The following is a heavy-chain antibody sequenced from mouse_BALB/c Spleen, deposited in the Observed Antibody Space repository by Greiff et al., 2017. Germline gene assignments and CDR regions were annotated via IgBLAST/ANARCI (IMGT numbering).Heavy chain of an antibody. D-gene: IGHD2-3*01. J-gene: IGHJ2*01. V-gene: IGHV5-12-1*01. CDR1: GFAFSSYD. CDR3: ARDGYSFDY. Sequence: EVMLVESGGGLVKPGGSLKLSCAASGFAFSSYDMSWVRQTPEKRLEWVAYISSGGGSTYYPDSVKGRFTISRDNAKNTLYLQMSSLKSEDTAMYYCARDGYSFDYWGQGTTLTVSS. CDR2: ISSGGGST.